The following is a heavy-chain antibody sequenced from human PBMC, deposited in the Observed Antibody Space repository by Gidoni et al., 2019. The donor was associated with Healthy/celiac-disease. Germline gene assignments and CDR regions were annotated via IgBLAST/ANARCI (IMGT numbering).Heavy chain of an antibody. CDR2: IYTSGST. CDR1: GGSISSYN. V-gene: IGHV4-4*07. Sequence: QVQLQESGPGLVKPSETLSLTCPVSGGSISSYNWSWIRQPAGKGLEWIGRIYTSGSTNYNPSLKIRVTMSVDTSKNQFSLKLSSVTAADTAVYYCARVPPAAYYDFWSGYFPDVWGQGTTVTVSS. D-gene: IGHD3-3*01. J-gene: IGHJ6*02. CDR3: ARVPPAAYYDFWSGYFPDV.